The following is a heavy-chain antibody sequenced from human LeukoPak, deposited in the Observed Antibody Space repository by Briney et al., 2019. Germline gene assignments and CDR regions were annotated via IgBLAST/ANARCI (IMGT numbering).Heavy chain of an antibody. CDR1: GFTFSSYS. CDR3: ATSLGPLTEY. CDR2: INSGGSGT. Sequence: GGSLRLSCAASGFTFSSYSMNWVRQAPGKGLVWVSRINSGGSGTSYAASVEGRFTISRDNARNTLYLQMNSLRVEDTAVYYCATSLGPLTEYWGQGTLVTVSS. J-gene: IGHJ4*02. D-gene: IGHD7-27*01. V-gene: IGHV3-74*01.